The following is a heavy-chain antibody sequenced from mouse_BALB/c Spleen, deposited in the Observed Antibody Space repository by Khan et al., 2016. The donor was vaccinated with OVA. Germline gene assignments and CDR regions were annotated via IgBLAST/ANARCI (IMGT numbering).Heavy chain of an antibody. V-gene: IGHV9-3-1*01. Sequence: QIQLVQSGPELKKPGETVKISCKASGYTFTNYGMNRVKQAPGKGLEWMGWINTYTGEPTYVDDFKGRFAFSLETSASTAYLQINNLKDEDTATYFCARPPYFSYVMVYWGQGTSVTVSS. CDR1: GYTFTNYG. CDR2: INTYTGEP. J-gene: IGHJ4*01. D-gene: IGHD2-10*01. CDR3: ARPPYFSYVMVY.